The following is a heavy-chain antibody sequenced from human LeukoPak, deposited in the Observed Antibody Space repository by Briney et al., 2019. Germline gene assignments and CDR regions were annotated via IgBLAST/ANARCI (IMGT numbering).Heavy chain of an antibody. V-gene: IGHV4-34*01. Sequence: SETLSLTCAVYGGSFSGYYWSWIRQPPGKGLEWIGEINHSGSTNYNPSLESRVTISVDTSKNQFSLKLSSVTAADTAVYYCASLRRRYYGSGSYYSLFDYWGQGTLVTVSS. CDR2: INHSGST. CDR1: GGSFSGYY. J-gene: IGHJ4*02. D-gene: IGHD3-10*01. CDR3: ASLRRRYYGSGSYYSLFDY.